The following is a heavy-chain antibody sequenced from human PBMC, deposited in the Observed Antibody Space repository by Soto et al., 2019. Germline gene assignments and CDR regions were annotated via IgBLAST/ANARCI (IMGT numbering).Heavy chain of an antibody. CDR2: IYYSGST. V-gene: IGHV4-59*01. J-gene: IGHJ6*03. Sequence: SETLSLTCTVSGGSISSYYWSWIRQPPGKGLEWIGYIYYSGSTNYNPSLKSRVTISVDTSKNQFSLKLSSVTAADTAVYYCARDPGAVSGSYYNGYYSYMDFWGKGTTVTVSS. CDR1: GGSISSYY. CDR3: ARDPGAVSGSYYNGYYSYMDF. D-gene: IGHD3-10*01.